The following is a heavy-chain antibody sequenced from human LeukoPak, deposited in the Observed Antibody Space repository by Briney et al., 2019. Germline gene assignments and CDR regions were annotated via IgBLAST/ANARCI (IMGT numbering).Heavy chain of an antibody. D-gene: IGHD5-18*01. CDR3: AQNGPSYSYGYFDY. CDR1: GGSISSGGYY. CDR2: IYYTGST. J-gene: IGHJ4*02. Sequence: SQTLSLTCTVSGGSISSGGYYWNWIRQQPGKGLEWIGYIYYTGSTYYNPSLKSRVTISVDTSKNQFSLKLSSVTAADTAVYYCAQNGPSYSYGYFDYWGQGTLVTVSS. V-gene: IGHV4-31*03.